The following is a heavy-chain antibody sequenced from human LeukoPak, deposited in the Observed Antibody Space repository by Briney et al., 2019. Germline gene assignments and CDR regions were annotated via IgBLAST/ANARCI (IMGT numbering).Heavy chain of an antibody. J-gene: IGHJ3*02. V-gene: IGHV3-66*01. D-gene: IGHD2-2*01. CDR3: ALGLRYCSSTSCYPYAFDI. CDR1: GFTVSNNY. CDR2: IYSDGNT. Sequence: GGSLRLSCAASGFTVSNNYINWVRQAPGKGLEWVSIIYSDGNTHYADSVKGRFTISRDNSKNTLYVQMNSLRAADTAVYYCALGLRYCSSTSCYPYAFDIWGXXTXXTXSS.